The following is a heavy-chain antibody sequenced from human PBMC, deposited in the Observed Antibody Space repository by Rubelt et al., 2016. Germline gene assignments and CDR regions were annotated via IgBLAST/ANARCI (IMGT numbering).Heavy chain of an antibody. CDR2: IHYSGST. J-gene: IGHJ2*01. D-gene: IGHD3-10*01. Sequence: QVQLQESGPGLVKPSETLSLTCTVSGGSMSYYYWSWIRQSPGKGLEWIGNIHYSGSTNYHSSLKSRVTVSVYPSKNQFSLKGDSVTAADTVVYYCARSYYYGSGTYFWFFDRWGRGTLVTVSS. V-gene: IGHV4-59*01. CDR3: ARSYYYGSGTYFWFFDR. CDR1: GGSMSYYY.